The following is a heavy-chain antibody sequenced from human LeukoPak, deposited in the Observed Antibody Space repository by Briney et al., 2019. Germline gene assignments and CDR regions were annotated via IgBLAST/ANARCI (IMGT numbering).Heavy chain of an antibody. J-gene: IGHJ4*02. CDR3: ARRRYNWNAVDY. V-gene: IGHV3-33*01. D-gene: IGHD1-20*01. CDR1: GFTFSSYG. Sequence: GGSLRLSCAASGFTFSSYGMHWVRQAPGKGLEWVAVIWYDGSNKYYADSVKGRFTISRDNSKNTLYLQMNSLRAEDTAVYYCARRRYNWNAVDYWGQGTLVTVSS. CDR2: IWYDGSNK.